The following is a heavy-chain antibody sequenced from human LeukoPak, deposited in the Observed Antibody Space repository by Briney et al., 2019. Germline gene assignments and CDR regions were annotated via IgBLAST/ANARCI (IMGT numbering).Heavy chain of an antibody. CDR1: GFTFSSYA. CDR3: AKDLPSNKNYYGMDV. D-gene: IGHD2/OR15-2a*01. Sequence: HPGRSLRLSCAASGFTFSSYAMSWVRQAPGKGLEWVSAISGSGGSTYYADSVKGRFTISRDNSKNTLYLQMNSLRAEDTAVYYCAKDLPSNKNYYGMDVWGQGTTVTVSS. CDR2: ISGSGGST. J-gene: IGHJ6*02. V-gene: IGHV3-23*01.